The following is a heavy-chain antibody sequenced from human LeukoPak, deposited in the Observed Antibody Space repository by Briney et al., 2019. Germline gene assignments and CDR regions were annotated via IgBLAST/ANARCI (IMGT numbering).Heavy chain of an antibody. CDR3: ARGGASSTSLVRNFHYMDV. V-gene: IGHV4-34*01. CDR1: GGSFSGYC. J-gene: IGHJ6*03. Sequence: PAETLSLTCAVYGGSFSGYCWSWIRQPPGKGLEWVGEINHRGSSNYNPALKSRVTISVDTSKNQFSMKLSSVTAADTAVYYCARGGASSTSLVRNFHYMDVWGKGTTVTVSS. CDR2: INHRGSS. D-gene: IGHD2-2*01.